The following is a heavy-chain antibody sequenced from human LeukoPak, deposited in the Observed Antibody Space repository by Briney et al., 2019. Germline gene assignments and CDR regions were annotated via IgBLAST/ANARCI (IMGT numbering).Heavy chain of an antibody. J-gene: IGHJ4*02. CDR3: VRDRTVSTILDY. D-gene: IGHD5/OR15-5a*01. Sequence: GGSLRLSCVGSGFTFNDYWIHWVRQAPGKGPVWVSAIKTDGSAMQYADSVKGRFAISRDNAKNTVYLQMNSLRDEDTAVYYCVRDRTVSTILDYWGQGTLVTVSS. CDR2: IKTDGSAM. CDR1: GFTFNDYW. V-gene: IGHV3-74*03.